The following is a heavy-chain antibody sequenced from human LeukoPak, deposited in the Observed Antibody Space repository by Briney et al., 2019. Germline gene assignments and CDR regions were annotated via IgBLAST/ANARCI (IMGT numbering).Heavy chain of an antibody. V-gene: IGHV4-59*01. J-gene: IGHJ4*02. CDR2: IYYSGST. Sequence: PSETLSLTCTVSGGSISSYYWSWLRQPPGKGLEWIGYIYYSGSTNYNPSLTSRGTISVDTSKNQFSLKLSSVTAADTAVYYCARVVSTVTTYYFDYWGQGTLVTVSS. CDR3: ARVVSTVTTYYFDY. CDR1: GGSISSYY. D-gene: IGHD4-17*01.